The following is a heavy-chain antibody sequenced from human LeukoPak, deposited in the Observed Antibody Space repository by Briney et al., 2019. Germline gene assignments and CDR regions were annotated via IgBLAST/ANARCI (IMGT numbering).Heavy chain of an antibody. V-gene: IGHV3-13*01. D-gene: IGHD5-18*01. CDR1: GFTLGSHD. Sequence: GGSLRLSCTASGFTLGSHDMHWVRQTTGEGLEWVAAIASGFQTFYAGSVRGRFTVSREDAKNSLYLQMNSLRAGDTAVYYCVREARGYHYTYFDYWGQGTLVTVSS. CDR3: VREARGYHYTYFDY. J-gene: IGHJ4*02. CDR2: IASGFQT.